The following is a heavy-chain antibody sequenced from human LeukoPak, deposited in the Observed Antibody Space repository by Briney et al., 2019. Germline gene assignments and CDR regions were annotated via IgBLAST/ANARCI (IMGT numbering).Heavy chain of an antibody. CDR1: GFTFDDYA. V-gene: IGHV3-9*01. CDR2: ISWTSGTI. CDR3: AKGGQYCSSISCSNGFDY. D-gene: IGHD2-2*01. J-gene: IGHJ4*02. Sequence: GGSLRLSCAASGFTFDDYAMHWVRQAPGKGLEWVSGISWTSGTIGYADSVKGRFTISRDNAKNSLYVQMNSLRPEDTAFYFCAKGGQYCSSISCSNGFDYWGQGALVTVSS.